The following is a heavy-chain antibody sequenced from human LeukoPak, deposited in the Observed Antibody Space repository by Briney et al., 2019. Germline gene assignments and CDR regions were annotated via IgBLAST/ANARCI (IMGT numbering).Heavy chain of an antibody. CDR2: ISGSCGST. CDR1: GFTFSSYG. CDR3: AKVRVWGRYRHLFAY. V-gene: IGHV3-23*01. D-gene: IGHD3-16*02. Sequence: GGTLRLSCAASGFTFSSYGMSWVRQAPGKGLEWVSAISGSCGSTCYADSVKGRVTISRDNAKNTLYLQMHGLRAEDTAVFCCAKVRVWGRYRHLFAYWGEGNLVTDS. J-gene: IGHJ4*02.